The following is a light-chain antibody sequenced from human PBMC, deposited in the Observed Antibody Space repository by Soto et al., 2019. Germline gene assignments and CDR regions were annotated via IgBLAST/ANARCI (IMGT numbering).Light chain of an antibody. J-gene: IGKJ1*01. Sequence: EIVLTQSPGTLSLSPGERATLSCRASQSVSSYLAWYQQKPGQAARLLIYDASNRATGIPARFSGSGSGTDFTLTISSLEPEDFAVYYCQQYGSSGTFGQGTKVDI. CDR3: QQYGSSGT. CDR1: QSVSSY. CDR2: DAS. V-gene: IGKV3-11*01.